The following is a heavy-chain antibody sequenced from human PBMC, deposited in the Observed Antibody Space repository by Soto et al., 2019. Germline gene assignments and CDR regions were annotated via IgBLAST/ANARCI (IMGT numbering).Heavy chain of an antibody. CDR1: GFTFSSYV. Sequence: GGSLRLSCAASGFTFSSYVINWVRQAPGKGLEWVSGIGRNGGYTYYADSVKGRFTISRDNSENTLFLQMNSLRPEDTAVYYCAKDRYGSGISNFDYWGQGTLVTVSS. J-gene: IGHJ4*02. D-gene: IGHD3-10*01. CDR3: AKDRYGSGISNFDY. V-gene: IGHV3-23*01. CDR2: IGRNGGYT.